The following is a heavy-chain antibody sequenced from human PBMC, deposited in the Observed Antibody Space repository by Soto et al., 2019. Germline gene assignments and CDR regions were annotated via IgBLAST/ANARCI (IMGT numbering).Heavy chain of an antibody. CDR3: ARDTPTAPFDY. J-gene: IGHJ4*02. Sequence: PGGSLRLSCAASGFTFRSYNMNWVRQAPGKGLEWVSSISSNSDYIYYADSVKGRFTISRDNAKSSLYLQMNSLRAEDTAVYYCARDTPTAPFDYWGQGTLVTVSS. D-gene: IGHD4-17*01. V-gene: IGHV3-21*01. CDR1: GFTFRSYN. CDR2: ISSNSDYI.